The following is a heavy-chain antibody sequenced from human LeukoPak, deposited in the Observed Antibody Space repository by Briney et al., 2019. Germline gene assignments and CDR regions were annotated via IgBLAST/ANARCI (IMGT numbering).Heavy chain of an antibody. J-gene: IGHJ4*02. CDR2: ISGSGGST. V-gene: IGHV3-23*01. Sequence: GALRLSCAASGFTFSSYGMSWVRQAPGKGLEWVSGISGSGGSTYYVYSVKGRFTISRDNSKNTLYLQMNSLRAEDTAVYYCAKQYSSGWYLFDYWGQGTLVTVSS. CDR1: GFTFSSYG. CDR3: AKQYSSGWYLFDY. D-gene: IGHD6-19*01.